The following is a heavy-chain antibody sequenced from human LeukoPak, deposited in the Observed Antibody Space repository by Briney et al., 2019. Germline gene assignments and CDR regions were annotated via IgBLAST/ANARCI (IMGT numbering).Heavy chain of an antibody. Sequence: GESLKISCKGSGYSFTSYWIGWVRQIPGKGLEWMGIFYPGDSDTRYSPSFQGQVTISADKSISTAYLQWSSLKASDTAMYYCARQYYDSSGYYNYFDYWGQGTLVTVSS. CDR2: FYPGDSDT. CDR3: ARQYYDSSGYYNYFDY. J-gene: IGHJ4*02. V-gene: IGHV5-51*01. CDR1: GYSFTSYW. D-gene: IGHD3-22*01.